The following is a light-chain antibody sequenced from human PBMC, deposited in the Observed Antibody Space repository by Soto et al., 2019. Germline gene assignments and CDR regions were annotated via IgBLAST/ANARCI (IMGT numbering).Light chain of an antibody. V-gene: IGKV3-15*01. CDR1: QSVNRD. Sequence: VVTQTPATLSVSPGERATLSCRASQSVNRDLAWYQQIPDQAPRLLIYDASTRATGFPARFSGDGSGTEFTLTISSLQSGGSAFYYCQQYNKWPITFGQGTRLEIK. J-gene: IGKJ5*01. CDR2: DAS. CDR3: QQYNKWPIT.